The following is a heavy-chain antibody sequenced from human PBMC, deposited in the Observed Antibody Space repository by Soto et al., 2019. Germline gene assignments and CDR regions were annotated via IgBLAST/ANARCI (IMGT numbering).Heavy chain of an antibody. Sequence: PSETLSLTCTVSGGSISSGGYYWSWIRQHPGKGLEWIGYIYYSGSTYYNPSLKSRVTISVDTSKNQFSLKLSSVTAADTAVYYCARGYCSGGSCYSDAHYWGQGTLVTVSS. V-gene: IGHV4-31*03. D-gene: IGHD2-15*01. J-gene: IGHJ4*02. CDR3: ARGYCSGGSCYSDAHY. CDR1: GGSISSGGYY. CDR2: IYYSGST.